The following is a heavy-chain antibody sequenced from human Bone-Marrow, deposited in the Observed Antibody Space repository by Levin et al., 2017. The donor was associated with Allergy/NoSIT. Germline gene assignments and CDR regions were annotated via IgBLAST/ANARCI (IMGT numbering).Heavy chain of an antibody. V-gene: IGHV4-39*01. J-gene: IGHJ5*02. CDR1: GASITTNNYY. CDR2: VYYTGST. CDR3: STVLNNLFDP. Sequence: SETLSLICSVSGASITTNNYYWGWLRQPPGKGLEWIGSVYYTGSTYYNPSLKSRVTISVDTSKNQFSLRLSSVTAADTALYYCSTVLNNLFDPWGQGTLVSVSS.